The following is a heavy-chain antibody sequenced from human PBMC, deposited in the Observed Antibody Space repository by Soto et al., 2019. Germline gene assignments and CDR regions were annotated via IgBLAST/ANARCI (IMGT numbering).Heavy chain of an antibody. D-gene: IGHD3-16*02. J-gene: IGHJ4*02. CDR1: GFTFSSYA. CDR2: ISSNGGST. V-gene: IGHV3-64*01. Sequence: GGSLRLSCAASGFTFSSYAMHWVRQAPGKGLEYVSAISSNGGSTYYANSVKGRFTISRDNSKNTLYLQMGSLRAEDMAVYYCARSLPLNAITFGGVIDYWGQGTLVTVSS. CDR3: ARSLPLNAITFGGVIDY.